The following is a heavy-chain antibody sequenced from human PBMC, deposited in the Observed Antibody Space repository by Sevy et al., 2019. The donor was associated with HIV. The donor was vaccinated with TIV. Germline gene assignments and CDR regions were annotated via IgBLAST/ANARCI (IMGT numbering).Heavy chain of an antibody. J-gene: IGHJ4*02. D-gene: IGHD7-27*01. CDR3: ARDQLGSIDY. CDR2: VSSDGSEI. V-gene: IGHV3-30-3*01. CDR1: GFTFSTYA. Sequence: GGSLRLSCAVSGFTFSTYAMHWVRQAPGKGLECVAIVSSDGSEINYADSVKGRFTISRDNSRNTLYLQMNSLRTEDTALYYCARDQLGSIDYWGQRTVVTVSS.